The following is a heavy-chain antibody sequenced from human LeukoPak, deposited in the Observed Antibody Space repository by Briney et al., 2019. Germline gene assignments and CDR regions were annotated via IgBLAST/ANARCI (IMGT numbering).Heavy chain of an antibody. CDR2: INPNSGGT. V-gene: IGHV1-2*06. J-gene: IGHJ4*02. D-gene: IGHD2-2*02. CDR3: AREDGFCGSSSCYNDY. Sequence: ASVKVSCKASGYTFTVYYMHWVRQAPGQGLEWVGRINPNSGGTNYAQKFQGRVTMTRDTSISTAYMELNTLRSDDTAVYYCAREDGFCGSSSCYNDYWGQGTLVTVSS. CDR1: GYTFTVYY.